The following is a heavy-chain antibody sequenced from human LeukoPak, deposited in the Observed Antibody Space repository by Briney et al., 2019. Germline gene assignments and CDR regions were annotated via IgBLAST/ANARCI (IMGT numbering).Heavy chain of an antibody. Sequence: GGSLRLSCAASGFTFSSYAMHWVRQAPGKGLEWVAVISYDGSNKYYADSVKGRFTTSRDNSKNTLYLQMNSLRAEDTAVYYCARATTDFWSGYPTPFDYWGQGTLVTVSS. CDR1: GFTFSSYA. V-gene: IGHV3-30-3*01. D-gene: IGHD3-3*01. J-gene: IGHJ4*02. CDR3: ARATTDFWSGYPTPFDY. CDR2: ISYDGSNK.